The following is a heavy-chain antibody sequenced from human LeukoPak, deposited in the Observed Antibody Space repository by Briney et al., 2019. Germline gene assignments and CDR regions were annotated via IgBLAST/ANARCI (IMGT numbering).Heavy chain of an antibody. CDR2: ISNDGNNK. J-gene: IGHJ4*02. CDR3: ARRVVGAMPFDY. D-gene: IGHD2-15*01. Sequence: GGSLRLSCAASGFTFGSHAVHWVRQAPGKGLEWVAVISNDGNNKYYGDSVKGRFTISRDNSKNTLYLLMNSLRDEDTAVYYCARRVVGAMPFDYWGQGTLVTVSS. CDR1: GFTFGSHA. V-gene: IGHV3-30*04.